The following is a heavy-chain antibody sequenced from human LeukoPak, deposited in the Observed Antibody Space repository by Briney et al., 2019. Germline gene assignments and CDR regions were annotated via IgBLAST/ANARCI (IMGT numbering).Heavy chain of an antibody. J-gene: IGHJ4*02. D-gene: IGHD3-10*01. V-gene: IGHV1-46*01. CDR1: GYTFTSYY. CDR2: INPSGGST. CDR3: ARDGSGSYYNAAFFSRRRHVFDY. Sequence: ASVTVSCKASGYTFTSYYMHWVRQAPGQGLEWMGIINPSGGSTSYAQKFQGRVTMTRDTSTSTVYMELSSLRSEDTAVYYCARDGSGSYYNAAFFSRRRHVFDYWGQGTLVTVSS.